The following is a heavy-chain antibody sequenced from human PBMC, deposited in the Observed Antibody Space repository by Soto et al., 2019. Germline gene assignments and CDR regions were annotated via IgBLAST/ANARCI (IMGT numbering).Heavy chain of an antibody. V-gene: IGHV3-15*01. CDR2: IKSKSDGGTT. J-gene: IGHJ4*02. Sequence: GGSLRVSCAASGFTFNNPWRICVRQAPGKGLEWVGRIKSKSDGGTTDYAAPVEGRFTISRDDLQNTLFLQMNSLKTEDTAVFYCTAGSPFNYWGQGTLVTVSS. CDR3: TAGSPFNY. CDR1: GFTFNNPW.